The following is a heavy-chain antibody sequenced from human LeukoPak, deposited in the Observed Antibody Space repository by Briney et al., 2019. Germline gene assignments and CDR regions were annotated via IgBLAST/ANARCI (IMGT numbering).Heavy chain of an antibody. Sequence: GGSLRLSCAASGFTFSSYGMHWVRQAPGKGLEWVAVIWYDGSNKYYADSVKGQFTISRDNSKNTLYLQMNSLRAEDTAVYYCARDRVDTANAPGYWGQGTLVTVSS. CDR1: GFTFSSYG. CDR2: IWYDGSNK. D-gene: IGHD5-18*01. V-gene: IGHV3-33*01. CDR3: ARDRVDTANAPGY. J-gene: IGHJ4*02.